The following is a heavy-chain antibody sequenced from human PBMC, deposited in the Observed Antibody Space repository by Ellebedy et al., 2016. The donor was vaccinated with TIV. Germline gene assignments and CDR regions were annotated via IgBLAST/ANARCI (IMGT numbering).Heavy chain of an antibody. CDR1: EDYISRSNW. CDR3: ARASFYDVDLSGWYFDL. J-gene: IGHJ2*01. CDR2: INHSGST. Sequence: SETLSLTCAVSEDYISRSNWWSWVRQSPGKGLEWIGEINHSGSTNYNPSLKSRVTISVDTSKNQFSLKLRSVTAADTAVYYCARASFYDVDLSGWYFDLWGRGTLVTVSS. V-gene: IGHV4-4*02. D-gene: IGHD3-10*02.